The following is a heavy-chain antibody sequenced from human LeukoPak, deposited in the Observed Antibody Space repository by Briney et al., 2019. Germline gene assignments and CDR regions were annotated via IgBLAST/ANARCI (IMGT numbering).Heavy chain of an antibody. CDR3: ARFYSNYDNWFDP. V-gene: IGHV4-38-2*02. CDR1: GYSISNAYY. Sequence: PSETLSLTCTVSGYSISNAYYWSWIRQPPGRGLEWIGTVYHSGSAFYNSSLKSRVTVSVDTSKSQFSLKLISVTAADTAVYYCARFYSNYDNWFDPWGQGTLVTVSS. D-gene: IGHD4-11*01. J-gene: IGHJ5*02. CDR2: VYHSGSA.